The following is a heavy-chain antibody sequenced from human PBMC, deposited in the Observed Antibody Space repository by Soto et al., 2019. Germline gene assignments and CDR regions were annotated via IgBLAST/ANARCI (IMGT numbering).Heavy chain of an antibody. CDR3: ARVRSLYSGYDRATIDY. J-gene: IGHJ4*02. V-gene: IGHV4-59*01. CDR2: IYYSGST. Sequence: SETLSLTCTVSGGSISSYYWSWIRQPPGKGLEWIGYIYYSGSTNYNPSLKSRVTISVDTSKNQFSLKLSSATAADTAVYYCARVRSLYSGYDRATIDYWGQGTLVTVSS. CDR1: GGSISSYY. D-gene: IGHD5-12*01.